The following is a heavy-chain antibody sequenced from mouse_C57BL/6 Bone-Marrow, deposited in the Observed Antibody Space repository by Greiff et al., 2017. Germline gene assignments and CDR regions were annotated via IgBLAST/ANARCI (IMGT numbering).Heavy chain of an antibody. Sequence: VQLQQSGPELVKPGASVKMSCKASGYTFTDYNMHWVKQSHGKSLEWIGYINPNNGGTSYNQKFKGKATLTVNKSSSTAYMELRSLTSEDSAVYYCARNYDYPAWFAYWGQGTLVTVSA. D-gene: IGHD2-4*01. V-gene: IGHV1-22*01. CDR3: ARNYDYPAWFAY. CDR1: GYTFTDYN. J-gene: IGHJ3*01. CDR2: INPNNGGT.